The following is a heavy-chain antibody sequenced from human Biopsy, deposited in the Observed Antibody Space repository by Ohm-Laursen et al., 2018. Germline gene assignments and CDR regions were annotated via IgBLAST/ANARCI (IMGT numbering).Heavy chain of an antibody. CDR1: GYTFSLYH. D-gene: IGHD2-15*01. Sequence: GASVKVSCNAYGYTFSLYHIHWVRQAPGQGLEWMGWIDPDSGRTSFGQNFQGRVTMTSDTSTGTVYLELTRLRSDDTAVYYCARDPYCSGGNCYSPLDHWGQGTLVTVSA. CDR2: IDPDSGRT. CDR3: ARDPYCSGGNCYSPLDH. J-gene: IGHJ4*02. V-gene: IGHV1-2*02.